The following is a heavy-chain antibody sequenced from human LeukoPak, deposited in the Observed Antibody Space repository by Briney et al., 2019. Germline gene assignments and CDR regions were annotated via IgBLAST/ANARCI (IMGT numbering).Heavy chain of an antibody. J-gene: IGHJ4*02. D-gene: IGHD3-22*01. V-gene: IGHV1-18*01. CDR2: ISAYNSNA. Sequence: ASVKVSCKASGYSFTSYGISWVRQAPGQGLEWMGWISAYNSNAIYAQKFKGRVTMTTDTSTSTAYMELRSLTSDDTAVYYCARDLAYNYDSSGYSGHWGQGTLVTVSS. CDR3: ARDLAYNYDSSGYSGH. CDR1: GYSFTSYG.